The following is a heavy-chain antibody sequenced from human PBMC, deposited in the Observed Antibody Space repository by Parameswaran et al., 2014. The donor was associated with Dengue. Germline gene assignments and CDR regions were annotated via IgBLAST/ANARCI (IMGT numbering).Heavy chain of an antibody. Sequence: LRLSCTVSGGSISSYYWSWIRQPPGKGLEWIGYTYYSGSTNYNPSLKSRVTISVDTSKNQFSLKLSSVTAADTAMYYCARRRYYDLISGTYYMDVWGKGTTVTVSS. J-gene: IGHJ6*03. CDR3: ARRRYYDLISGTYYMDV. CDR1: GGSISSYY. V-gene: IGHV4-59*01. CDR2: TYYSGST. D-gene: IGHD3-3*01.